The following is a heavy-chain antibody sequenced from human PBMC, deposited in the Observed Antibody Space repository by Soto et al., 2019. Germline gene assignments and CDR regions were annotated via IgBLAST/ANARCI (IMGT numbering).Heavy chain of an antibody. Sequence: GGSLRLSCAASGFTFSSYAMSWVRQAPGKGLEWVSAISGSGGSTYYADSVKGRFTISRDNSKNTLYLQMNSLRAEDTAVYYCAKDPAPVSYFDWEYWFDPWGQGTLVTVSS. CDR1: GFTFSSYA. J-gene: IGHJ5*02. V-gene: IGHV3-23*01. D-gene: IGHD3-9*01. CDR3: AKDPAPVSYFDWEYWFDP. CDR2: ISGSGGST.